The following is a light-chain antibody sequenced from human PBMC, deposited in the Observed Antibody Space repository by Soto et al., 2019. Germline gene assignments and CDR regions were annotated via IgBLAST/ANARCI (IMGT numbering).Light chain of an antibody. CDR3: QQYGSSGLT. Sequence: EIVLTQSPGTLSLSPGVRATLSCRASQSVSSSYLAWYQQKPGQAPRLLIYGASSRATGIPDRFSGSGSGTDFTLTICRLEPEDFAVYYCQQYGSSGLTFGGGTKVEIK. J-gene: IGKJ4*01. CDR2: GAS. V-gene: IGKV3-20*01. CDR1: QSVSSSY.